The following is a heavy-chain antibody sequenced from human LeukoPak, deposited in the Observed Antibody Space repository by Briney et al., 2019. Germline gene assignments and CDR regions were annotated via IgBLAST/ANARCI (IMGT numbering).Heavy chain of an antibody. CDR1: GGSFSGYY. CDR3: ARILTGYRIYFDY. Sequence: PSETLSLTCAVYGGSFSGYYWSWIRQPPGKGLEWIGYIYYSGSTNYNPSLKSRVTISVDTSKNQFSLKLSSVTAADTAVYYCARILTGYRIYFDYWGQGTLVTVSS. D-gene: IGHD3-9*01. V-gene: IGHV4-59*01. CDR2: IYYSGST. J-gene: IGHJ4*02.